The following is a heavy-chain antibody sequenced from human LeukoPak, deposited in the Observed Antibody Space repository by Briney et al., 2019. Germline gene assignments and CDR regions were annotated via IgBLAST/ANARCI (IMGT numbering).Heavy chain of an antibody. CDR2: INPTGGST. CDR3: ARDNSVGDNAWWFDP. V-gene: IGHV1-46*01. D-gene: IGHD1-26*01. J-gene: IGHJ5*02. CDR1: GYTFTSYY. Sequence: ASVKVCLKASGYTFTSYYLHWVRQAPGPGLEWMGLINPTGGSTGYAQKFQGRVTMTRDMSRRTDYMELSSLRSEDTAIYYCARDNSVGDNAWWFDPWGQGTLVTVSS.